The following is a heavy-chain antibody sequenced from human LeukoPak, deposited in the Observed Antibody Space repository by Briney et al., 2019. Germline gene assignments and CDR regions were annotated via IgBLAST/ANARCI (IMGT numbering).Heavy chain of an antibody. D-gene: IGHD1-26*01. CDR2: ISSSCSSTI. CDR1: GFTFSSYS. J-gene: IGHJ4*02. Sequence: GGSLRLSCAASGFTFSSYSMNWVRQAPGKGLEWVSYISSSCSSTIYYADSVKGRFTISRDNAKSSLYLQMNSLRAEDTAVYYCARDPPYSGSFTGAYWGQGTLVTVSS. V-gene: IGHV3-48*01. CDR3: ARDPPYSGSFTGAY.